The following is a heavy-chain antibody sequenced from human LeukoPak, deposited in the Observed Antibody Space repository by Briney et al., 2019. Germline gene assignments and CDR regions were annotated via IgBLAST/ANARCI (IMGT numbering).Heavy chain of an antibody. CDR2: INQDGSEK. CDR1: GFTFTNYC. CDR3: AKDHVQVYSSSWFDYMDV. Sequence: QTGGSLRLSCAASGFTFTNYCMSWVRQAPGKGLEWVANINQDGSEKYYVDSVKGRFTISRDNAKNSLYLQMNSLRAEDTAVYYCAKDHVQVYSSSWFDYMDVWGKGTTVTVSS. V-gene: IGHV3-7*03. J-gene: IGHJ6*03. D-gene: IGHD6-13*01.